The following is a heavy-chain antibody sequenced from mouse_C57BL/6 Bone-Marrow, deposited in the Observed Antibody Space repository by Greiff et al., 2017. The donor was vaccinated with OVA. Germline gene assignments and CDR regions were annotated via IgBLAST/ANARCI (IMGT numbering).Heavy chain of an antibody. V-gene: IGHV1-82*01. J-gene: IGHJ4*01. D-gene: IGHD3-2*02. CDR1: GYAFSSSW. CDR3: ARKGWAQATHAMDY. Sequence: VQGVESGPELVKPGASVKISCKASGYAFSSSWMNWVKPRPGKGLEWIGRIYPGDGDTNYNGKFKGKATLTADKSSSTAYMQLSSLTSEDSAVYFCARKGWAQATHAMDYWGQGTSVTVSS. CDR2: IYPGDGDT.